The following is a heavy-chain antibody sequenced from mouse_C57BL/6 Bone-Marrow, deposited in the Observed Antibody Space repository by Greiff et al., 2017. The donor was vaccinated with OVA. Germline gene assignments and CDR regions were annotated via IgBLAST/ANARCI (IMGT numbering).Heavy chain of an antibody. Sequence: EVQVVESGPGLVKPSQSLSLTCSVTGYSFTSGYYWNWIRQFPGNKLEWMGYISYDGSNNYNPSLKNRISITRDTSKNQFFLKLNSVTTEDTATYYCAREVLLRSYYFDYWGQGTTLTVSS. V-gene: IGHV3-6*01. CDR1: GYSFTSGYY. CDR2: ISYDGSN. D-gene: IGHD1-1*01. CDR3: AREVLLRSYYFDY. J-gene: IGHJ2*01.